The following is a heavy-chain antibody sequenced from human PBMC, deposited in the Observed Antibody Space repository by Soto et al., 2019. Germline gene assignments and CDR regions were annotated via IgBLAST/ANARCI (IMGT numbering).Heavy chain of an antibody. J-gene: IGHJ2*01. CDR2: ISYDGSNK. Sequence: QVQLVESGGGVVQPGRSLRLSCAASGFTFSSYAMHWVRQAPGKGLEWVAVISYDGSNKYYADSVKGRFTISRDNSKNTLYLQMNSLRAEDTAVYYCARDGGFLEWLKNGYFDLWGRGTLVTVSS. CDR1: GFTFSSYA. V-gene: IGHV3-30-3*01. D-gene: IGHD3-3*01. CDR3: ARDGGFLEWLKNGYFDL.